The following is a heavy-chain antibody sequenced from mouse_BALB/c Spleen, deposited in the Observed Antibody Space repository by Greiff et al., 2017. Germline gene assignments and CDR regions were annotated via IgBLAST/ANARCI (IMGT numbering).Heavy chain of an antibody. Sequence: QVQLKESGPGLVAPSQSLSITCTVSGFSLTSYGVHWVRQPPGKGLEWLGVIWAGGSTNYNSALMSRLSISKDNSKSQVFLKMNSLQTDDTAMYYCARRYGNPLYYAMDYWGQGTSVTVSS. CDR1: GFSLTSYG. D-gene: IGHD2-10*02. J-gene: IGHJ4*01. CDR3: ARRYGNPLYYAMDY. CDR2: IWAGGST. V-gene: IGHV2-9*02.